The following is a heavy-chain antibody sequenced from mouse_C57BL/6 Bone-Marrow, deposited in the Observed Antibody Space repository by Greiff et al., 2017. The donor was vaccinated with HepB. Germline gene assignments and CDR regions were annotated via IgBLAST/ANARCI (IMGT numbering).Heavy chain of an antibody. CDR3: ARPGYYGSFDY. CDR2: IYPGSGNT. J-gene: IGHJ2*01. D-gene: IGHD1-1*01. V-gene: IGHV1-84*01. Sequence: QQSGQGLEWIGWIYPGSGNTKYNEKFKGKATLTVDTSSSTAYMQLSSLTSEDSAVYFCARPGYYGSFDYWGQGTTLTVSS.